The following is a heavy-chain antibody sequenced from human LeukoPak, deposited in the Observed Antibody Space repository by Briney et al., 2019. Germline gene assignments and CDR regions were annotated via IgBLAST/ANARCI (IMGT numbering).Heavy chain of an antibody. CDR1: GYTFTSYY. CDR3: ARDLHCSGGSCPPDPYYFDY. CDR2: INPSGGST. Sequence: ASVKVSCKASGYTFTSYYMHWVRQAPGQGLEWMGIINPSGGSTSYAQKFQGRVTMTRDTSTSTVYMELSNLRSEDTAVYYCARDLHCSGGSCPPDPYYFDYWGQGTLVTVSS. J-gene: IGHJ4*02. V-gene: IGHV1-46*01. D-gene: IGHD2-15*01.